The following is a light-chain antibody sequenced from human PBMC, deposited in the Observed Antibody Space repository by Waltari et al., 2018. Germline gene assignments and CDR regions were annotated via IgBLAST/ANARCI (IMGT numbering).Light chain of an antibody. V-gene: IGKV1-5*03. J-gene: IGKJ2*01. CDR2: RAS. Sequence: DIQMTQSPSTLSASVGDRVTISCRASQSVGTWLAWYQQKPGKAPKLLIYRASSLESGVPSSFSGSGSGTEFTLTISSLQPDDFATYSCQQYSSFSTFGQGTKVDI. CDR1: QSVGTW. CDR3: QQYSSFST.